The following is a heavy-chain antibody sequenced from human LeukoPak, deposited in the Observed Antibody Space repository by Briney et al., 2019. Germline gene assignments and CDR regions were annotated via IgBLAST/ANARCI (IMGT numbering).Heavy chain of an antibody. V-gene: IGHV3-23*01. CDR2: ISGSGGST. Sequence: GGSLRLSCAASGFTFRNYAMSWVRQAPGKGLEWVSSISGSGGSTYYADSVKGRFTISRDNSKNTLYLQMNSPRAEDTAVYYCAKSSSIQAAAVLFDYWGQGTLVTVSS. CDR3: AKSSSIQAAAVLFDY. CDR1: GFTFRNYA. D-gene: IGHD6-13*01. J-gene: IGHJ4*02.